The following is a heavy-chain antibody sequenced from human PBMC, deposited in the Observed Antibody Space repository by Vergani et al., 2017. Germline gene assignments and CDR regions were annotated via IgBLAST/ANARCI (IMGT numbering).Heavy chain of an antibody. V-gene: IGHV3-21*01. J-gene: IGHJ4*02. CDR2: ISSSSSYI. CDR1: GFTFSSYS. CDR3: AAVCSAGSCYSPYGGVFDY. Sequence: EVQLVESGGGLVKPGGSLRLSCAASGFTFSSYSMNWVRQAPGKGLEWVSSISSSSSYIYYADSVKGRFTISRDNAKNSLYLQMNSLRAEDTAVYYCAAVCSAGSCYSPYGGVFDYWGQGTLVTVSS. D-gene: IGHD2-15*01.